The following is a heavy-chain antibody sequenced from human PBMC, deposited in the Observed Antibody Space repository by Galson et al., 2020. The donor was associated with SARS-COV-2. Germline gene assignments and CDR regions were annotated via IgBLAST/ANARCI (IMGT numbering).Heavy chain of an antibody. CDR2: INHSGST. D-gene: IGHD3-3*01. J-gene: IGHJ4*02. CDR1: GGYFSGYY. V-gene: IGHV4-34*01. CDR3: ARGPTILGVGPTSVFDY. Sequence: SETLSLTCAAYGGYFSGYYWSWIRQPPGKGLEWMGDINHSGSTNYNPYLKSRVPISVDTSKNQFFLELSSVTAADTAVYYCARGPTILGVGPTSVFDYWGQGTLVTVSS.